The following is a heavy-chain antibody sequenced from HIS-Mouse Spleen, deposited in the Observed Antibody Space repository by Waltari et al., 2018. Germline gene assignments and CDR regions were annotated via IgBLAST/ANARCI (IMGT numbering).Heavy chain of an antibody. CDR1: GFTFSSFG. V-gene: IGHV3-30*18. CDR2: ISYDGSNK. J-gene: IGHJ4*02. CDR3: AKDRGTRILNDANYDSSGDY. D-gene: IGHD3-22*01. Sequence: QVQLVESGGGVVQSGRYLRPYCAAYGFTFSSFGMRWVRLAPGKGVEWVAVISYDGSNKYYADSVKGRFTISRDNSKNTLYLQMNSLRAEDTAVYYCAKDRGTRILNDANYDSSGDYWGQGTLVTVSS.